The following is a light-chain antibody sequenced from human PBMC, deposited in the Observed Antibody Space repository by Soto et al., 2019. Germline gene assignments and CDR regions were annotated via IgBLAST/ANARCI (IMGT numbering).Light chain of an antibody. CDR1: QSVSSSH. CDR2: GAS. V-gene: IGKV3-20*01. J-gene: IGKJ2*01. Sequence: EIVLTQSPGTLALSPGERATLSCRASQSVSSSHLAWYQQKPGQAPRLLIYGASNRATGIPDRFSGSGSGTDFTLTISRLEPEDFALYYCQQYGSSSYTFGQGTKVEIK. CDR3: QQYGSSSYT.